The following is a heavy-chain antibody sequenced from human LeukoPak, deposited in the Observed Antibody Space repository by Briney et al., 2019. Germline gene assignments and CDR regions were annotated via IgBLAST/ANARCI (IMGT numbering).Heavy chain of an antibody. CDR3: ARAYYDFWSGPGNWFDP. V-gene: IGHV1-8*03. D-gene: IGHD3-3*01. CDR1: GYTFTSYD. J-gene: IGHJ5*02. CDR2: MNPNSGNT. Sequence: GASVKVSCKSSGYTFTSYDINWVRPATGQGLEWMGWMNPNSGNTGYAQKFQGRVTITRNTSISTAYMELSSLRSEDTAVYYCARAYYDFWSGPGNWFDPWGQGTLVTVSS.